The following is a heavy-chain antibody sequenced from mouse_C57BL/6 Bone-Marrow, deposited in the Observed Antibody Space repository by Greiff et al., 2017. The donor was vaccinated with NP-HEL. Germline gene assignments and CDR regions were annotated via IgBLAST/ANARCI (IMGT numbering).Heavy chain of an antibody. CDR2: IDPENGDT. CDR1: GFNIKDDY. J-gene: IGHJ2*01. D-gene: IGHD1-1*01. CDR3: TTLLLRY. V-gene: IGHV14-4*01. Sequence: VQLQQSGAELVRPGASVKLSCTASGFNIKDDYMHWVKQRPEQGLEWIGWIDPENGDTEYASKFQGKATITADTSSHTAYLQLSSLTSEDTAVYYCTTLLLRYWGQGTTLTVSS.